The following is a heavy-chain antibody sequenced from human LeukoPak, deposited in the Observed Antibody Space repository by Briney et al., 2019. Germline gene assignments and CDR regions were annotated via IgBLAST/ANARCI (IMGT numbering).Heavy chain of an antibody. D-gene: IGHD3-10*01. Sequence: ASVKVSCKASGYTFTGYYMHWVRQAPGQGLEWMGWINPNSGGTNYAQKFQGRVTMTRDTSISTAYMELSRLRSDDTAVYYCARDTLRFPSVYMDVWGKGTTVTVSS. CDR2: INPNSGGT. J-gene: IGHJ6*03. V-gene: IGHV1-2*02. CDR1: GYTFTGYY. CDR3: ARDTLRFPSVYMDV.